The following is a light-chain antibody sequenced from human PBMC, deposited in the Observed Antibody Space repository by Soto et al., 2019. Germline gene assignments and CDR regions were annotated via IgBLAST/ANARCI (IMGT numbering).Light chain of an antibody. V-gene: IGKV3-11*01. CDR2: DAS. CDR1: ENINTY. CDR3: QHRYNWPLT. J-gene: IGKJ4*01. Sequence: IVLKQSPATLSVSRGETATLSCRASENINTYLAWYQQKPGQAPKLLIYDASNRATGIPARFSASGSGTDFTLSISSLEPEDFAVYYCQHRYNWPLTFGGGTKVDIK.